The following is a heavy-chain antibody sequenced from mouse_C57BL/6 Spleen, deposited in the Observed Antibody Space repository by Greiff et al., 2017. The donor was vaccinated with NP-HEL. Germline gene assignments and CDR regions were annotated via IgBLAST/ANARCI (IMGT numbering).Heavy chain of an antibody. Sequence: QVQLQQPGAELVKPGASVKMSCKASGYTFTSYWITWVKQRPGQGLEWIGDIYPGSGSTNYNEKFKSKATLTVDTSSSTAYMQLSSLTSEDSAFYYCARPLLLRSGPGYFDYWGQGTTLTVSS. V-gene: IGHV1-55*01. J-gene: IGHJ2*01. CDR1: GYTFTSYW. CDR2: IYPGSGST. D-gene: IGHD1-1*01. CDR3: ARPLLLRSGPGYFDY.